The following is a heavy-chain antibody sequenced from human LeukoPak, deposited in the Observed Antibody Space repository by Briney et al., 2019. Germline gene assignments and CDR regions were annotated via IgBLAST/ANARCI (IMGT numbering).Heavy chain of an antibody. J-gene: IGHJ3*02. V-gene: IGHV3-30-3*01. CDR1: GFTFTNYA. Sequence: PGRSLRLSCAASGFTFTNYAMQWVRQAPGKGLEWVAIISFDGTNKDYADYVKGRFTISRDNSENMLFLQMKSLRAEDTAVYYCTREGYYAFDIWGQGTMVTVSS. D-gene: IGHD3-22*01. CDR3: TREGYYAFDI. CDR2: ISFDGTNK.